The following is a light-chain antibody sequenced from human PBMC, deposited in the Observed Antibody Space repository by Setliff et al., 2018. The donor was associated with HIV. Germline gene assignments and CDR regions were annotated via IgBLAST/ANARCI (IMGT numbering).Light chain of an antibody. CDR2: EVS. J-gene: IGLJ1*01. CDR1: SSDIGSFNL. Sequence: QSVLTQPASVSGSPGQSITISCTGSSSDIGSFNLVSWYQQHPGKAPKVVIYEVSNRPSGVSNRFSGSKSGNTASLTISGLQAEDEADYYRCSYAGSSTYVFGNGTKVTVL. V-gene: IGLV2-23*02. CDR3: CSYAGSSTYV.